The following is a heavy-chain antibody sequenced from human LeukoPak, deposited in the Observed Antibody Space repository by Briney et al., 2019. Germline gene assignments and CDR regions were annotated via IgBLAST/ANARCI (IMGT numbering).Heavy chain of an antibody. Sequence: SVKVSCKASGGTFSSYAISWVRQAPGQGLEWMGGIIPISGTANYAQKFQGRVTITADESTSTAYMELSSLRSEDTAVYYCARARANYYDSSGYNIDYWGQGTLVTVSS. D-gene: IGHD3-22*01. CDR2: IIPISGTA. CDR1: GGTFSSYA. J-gene: IGHJ4*02. CDR3: ARARANYYDSSGYNIDY. V-gene: IGHV1-69*13.